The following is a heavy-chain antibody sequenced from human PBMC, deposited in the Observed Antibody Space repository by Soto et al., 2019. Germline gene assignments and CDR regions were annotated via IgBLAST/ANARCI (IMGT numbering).Heavy chain of an antibody. CDR3: STWGRDGWYTGFF. CDR1: GYTFTDYD. J-gene: IGHJ4*02. V-gene: IGHV1-8*01. D-gene: IGHD6-19*01. CDR2: MNPSSGKT. Sequence: QVQLVQSGAEVKTPGASVKVSCKASGYTFTDYDINWVRQAPGQGLEWVGRMNPSSGKTDYAQNFQARVTMTRDTSISTAYLELSNLGHEDTAVFYCSTWGRDGWYTGFFWGQGTLVTVAS.